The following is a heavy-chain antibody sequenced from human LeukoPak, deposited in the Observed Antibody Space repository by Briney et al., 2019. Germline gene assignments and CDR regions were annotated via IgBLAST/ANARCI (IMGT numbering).Heavy chain of an antibody. CDR3: ARDQNTVTLYYYYMDV. V-gene: IGHV3-48*01. CDR1: GLTFSSYS. D-gene: IGHD4-17*01. J-gene: IGHJ6*03. Sequence: PGRSLRLSCAASGLTFSSYSMNWVRHDPGKGLEWVSYISSSSRTIYYADSVKGRFTISRDNAKNSLYLQMNSLRAEDTAVYYCARDQNTVTLYYYYMDVWGKGTTVTVSS. CDR2: ISSSSRTI.